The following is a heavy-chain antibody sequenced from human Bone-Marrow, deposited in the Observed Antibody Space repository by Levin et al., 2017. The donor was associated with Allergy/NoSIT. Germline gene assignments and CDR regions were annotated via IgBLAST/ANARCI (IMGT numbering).Heavy chain of an antibody. V-gene: IGHV1-2*06. J-gene: IGHJ6*03. D-gene: IGHD3-3*01. CDR1: GYTFTGYY. CDR3: ARGRPYYDFWSGYQEYYYYYYMDV. CDR2: INPNSGGT. Sequence: GASVKVSCKASGYTFTGYYMHWVRQAPGQGLEWMGRINPNSGGTNYAQKFQGRVTMTRDTSISTAYMELSRLRSDDTAVYYCARGRPYYDFWSGYQEYYYYYYMDVWGKGTTVTVSS.